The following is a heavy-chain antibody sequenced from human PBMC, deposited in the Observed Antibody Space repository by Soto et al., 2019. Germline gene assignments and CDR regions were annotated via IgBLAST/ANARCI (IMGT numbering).Heavy chain of an antibody. CDR1: GFTFSSYP. D-gene: IGHD2-2*01. V-gene: IGHV3-7*01. CDR2: IKQDGSET. CDR3: ARELGYCSSSSCWSDD. Sequence: GGSLRLSCAASGFTFSSYPMHWVRQAPGKGLEWVANIKQDGSETYYVDSVEGRFTISRDNAKNSVYLQMNSLRVEDTAVYYCARELGYCSSSSCWSDDWGQGT. J-gene: IGHJ4*02.